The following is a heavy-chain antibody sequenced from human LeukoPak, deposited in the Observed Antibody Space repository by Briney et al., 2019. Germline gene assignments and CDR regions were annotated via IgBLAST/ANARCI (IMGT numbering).Heavy chain of an antibody. CDR1: GRSISSYY. CDR2: IYTSGCS. Sequence: PSETLSLTCTVSGRSISSYYWSWIRQPAGKGLEWSGRIYTSGCSNFNPSLKSRVTMSVDTFKKQFSLKLGDVTAADTGGYFCALKSAPGKDYWGHRTLVTVSS. J-gene: IGHJ4*01. V-gene: IGHV4-4*07. CDR3: ALKSAPGKDY.